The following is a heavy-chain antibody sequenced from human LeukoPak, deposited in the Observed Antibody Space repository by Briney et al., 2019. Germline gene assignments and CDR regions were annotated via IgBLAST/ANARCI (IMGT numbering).Heavy chain of an antibody. V-gene: IGHV1-18*01. CDR2: ISAYNGNT. CDR1: GYTFTSYG. Sequence: ASVKVSFKASGYTFTSYGISWVRPAPGQGLEWMGWISAYNGNTNYAQKLQGRVTMTTDTSTSTAYMELRSLRSDDTAVYYCARGTYYYDSSGYYYFDYWGQGTLVTVSS. D-gene: IGHD3-22*01. CDR3: ARGTYYYDSSGYYYFDY. J-gene: IGHJ4*02.